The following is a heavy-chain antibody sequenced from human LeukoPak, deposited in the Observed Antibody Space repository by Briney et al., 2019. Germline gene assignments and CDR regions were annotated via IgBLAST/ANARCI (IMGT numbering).Heavy chain of an antibody. D-gene: IGHD1-26*01. CDR3: AREVGATTGHDY. Sequence: SETLSLTCTVSGGSISSSSYYWGWIRQPPGKGLEWIGSIYYSGSTYYNPSLKSRVTISVDTSKNQFSLKLSSVTAADTAVYYCAREVGATTGHDYWGQGTLVTVSS. J-gene: IGHJ4*02. V-gene: IGHV4-39*07. CDR1: GGSISSSSYY. CDR2: IYYSGST.